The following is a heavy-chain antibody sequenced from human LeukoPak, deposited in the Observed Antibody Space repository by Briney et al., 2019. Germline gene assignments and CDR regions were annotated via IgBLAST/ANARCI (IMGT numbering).Heavy chain of an antibody. V-gene: IGHV1-18*01. CDR2: ISAYNGNT. Sequence: ASVKVSCKAPGYTFTSYVISWVRQAPGQGLEWMGWISAYNGNTNYAQKLQGRVTMTTDTSTSTAYMELRSLRSDDTAVYYCARDPRVIVVVPAAMNWFDPWGQGTLVTVSS. CDR3: ARDPRVIVVVPAAMNWFDP. D-gene: IGHD2-2*01. CDR1: GYTFTSYV. J-gene: IGHJ5*02.